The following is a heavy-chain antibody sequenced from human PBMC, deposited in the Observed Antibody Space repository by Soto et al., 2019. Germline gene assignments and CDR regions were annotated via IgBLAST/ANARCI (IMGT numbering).Heavy chain of an antibody. V-gene: IGHV3-21*06. J-gene: IGHJ4*02. D-gene: IGHD3-22*01. CDR2: INYSGRYM. CDR1: GFSFSSSD. Sequence: EVQLVESGGGLVEPGGSLRLSCATSGFSFSSSDMTWVRQAPGKGLEYVSSINYSGRYMFYAGSLRGRFTVSRDNAKNSLYLQMNGLGAEDTAVYYCARKSSSDSTGYDYFDYWGQGTLVTVSS. CDR3: ARKSSSDSTGYDYFDY.